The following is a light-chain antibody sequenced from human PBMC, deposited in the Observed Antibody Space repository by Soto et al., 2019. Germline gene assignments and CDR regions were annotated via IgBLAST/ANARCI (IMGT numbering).Light chain of an antibody. J-gene: IGKJ1*01. V-gene: IGKV1-5*01. Sequence: DIQMTQSPSTRPASVGNRVTTTCRPIQRISSGWAWYQQKPGKAPKLLIYESSSLKSGVPSRFSGSGSGTEFTLTISSLQPDDFATYYCQQYNSFSSTFGQGTKVDIK. CDR3: QQYNSFSST. CDR2: ESS. CDR1: QRISSG.